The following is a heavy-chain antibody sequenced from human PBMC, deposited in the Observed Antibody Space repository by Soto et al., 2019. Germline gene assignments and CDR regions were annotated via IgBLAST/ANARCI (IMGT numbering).Heavy chain of an antibody. Sequence: QVQLVQSGAEVKKPGSSMKVSCKTSRGNFSSYAISWVRQAPGQGLEWMGGIIPIFGTANYAQKFQGRVTITADESTSTAYMELSSLRSEDTAVYYCARALYYYCYGMDVWGQGTTVTVSS. CDR3: ARALYYYCYGMDV. V-gene: IGHV1-69*12. J-gene: IGHJ6*02. CDR2: IIPIFGTA. CDR1: RGNFSSYA.